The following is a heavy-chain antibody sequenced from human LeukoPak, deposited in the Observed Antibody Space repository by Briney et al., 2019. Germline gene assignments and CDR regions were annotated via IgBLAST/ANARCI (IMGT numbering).Heavy chain of an antibody. Sequence: SETLSLTCTVSGGSISSRSSSWGCIRQPPGKGLEWIGSIYYSGSTHYNPSLQKRVTISVDTSKKQFSLKLSSVTAAGAAVYYCARHRGIAAAGTGWFDPWGQGTLVTVSS. J-gene: IGHJ5*02. V-gene: IGHV4-39*01. CDR1: GGSISSRSSS. D-gene: IGHD6-13*01. CDR2: IYYSGST. CDR3: ARHRGIAAAGTGWFDP.